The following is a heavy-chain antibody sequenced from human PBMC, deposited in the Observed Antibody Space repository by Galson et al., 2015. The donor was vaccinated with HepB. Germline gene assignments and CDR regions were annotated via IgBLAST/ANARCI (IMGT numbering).Heavy chain of an antibody. Sequence: SLRLSCAASGFTFSDYYMGWIRRAPGKGLEWILYINSGGSAIYYADSVKGRFTISRDNAKNSLYLQMNSLRAEDTAVYYCARDPGYSSSWYNWFDPWGQGTLVTVSS. CDR1: GFTFSDYY. J-gene: IGHJ5*02. CDR3: ARDPGYSSSWYNWFDP. CDR2: INSGGSAI. D-gene: IGHD6-13*01. V-gene: IGHV3-11*01.